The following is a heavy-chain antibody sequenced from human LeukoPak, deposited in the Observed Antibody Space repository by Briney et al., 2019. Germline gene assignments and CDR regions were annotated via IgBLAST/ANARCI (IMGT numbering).Heavy chain of an antibody. D-gene: IGHD6-19*01. CDR2: ISGSGGST. CDR3: ARRSGIAVAGAFDY. V-gene: IGHV3-23*01. Sequence: GGSLRLSCAASGFTFSSYGLSWVRQAPGKGLEWVSAISGSGGSTYYADSVKGRFTISRDNSKNTLYLQTNSLRAEDTAVYYCARRSGIAVAGAFDYWGQGTLVTVSS. J-gene: IGHJ4*02. CDR1: GFTFSSYG.